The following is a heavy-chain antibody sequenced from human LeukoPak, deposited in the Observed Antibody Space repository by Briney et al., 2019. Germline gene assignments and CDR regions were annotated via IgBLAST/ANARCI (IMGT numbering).Heavy chain of an antibody. CDR2: IRHDGSNK. J-gene: IGHJ4*02. CDR3: AKRSYDSSGYYHFDY. V-gene: IGHV3-30*02. Sequence: GGSLRLSCAVSGFTFSSYGMNWVRQAPGKGLEWVAFIRHDGSNKDYAESVKDRFTVSRDNSKKTLYLQMSSLRADDTAVYYCAKRSYDSSGYYHFDYWGQGTLVTVSS. D-gene: IGHD3-22*01. CDR1: GFTFSSYG.